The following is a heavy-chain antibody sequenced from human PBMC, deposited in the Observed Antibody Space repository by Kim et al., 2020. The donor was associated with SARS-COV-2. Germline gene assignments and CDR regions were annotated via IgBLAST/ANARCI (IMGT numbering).Heavy chain of an antibody. D-gene: IGHD3-10*01. V-gene: IGHV1-46*01. CDR3: AREVGGPGALDY. Sequence: SDAQKFQGRVTMTRDTSTSTVYRELSSLRSEDTAVYYCAREVGGPGALDYWGQGTLVTVSS. J-gene: IGHJ4*02.